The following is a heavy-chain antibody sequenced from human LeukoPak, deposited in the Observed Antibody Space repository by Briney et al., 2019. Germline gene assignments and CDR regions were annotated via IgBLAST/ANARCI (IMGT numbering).Heavy chain of an antibody. CDR2: ISSSSSTI. D-gene: IGHD6-19*01. Sequence: GGSLRLSCAASGFTFSSYSMNWVRQAPGKGLEWVSYISSSSSTIYYADSVKGRFTISRDNAKNSLYLQMNSLRAEDTAVYYCARDRRTRRQYNWFDPWGQGTLVTVSS. CDR3: ARDRRTRRQYNWFDP. J-gene: IGHJ5*02. CDR1: GFTFSSYS. V-gene: IGHV3-48*01.